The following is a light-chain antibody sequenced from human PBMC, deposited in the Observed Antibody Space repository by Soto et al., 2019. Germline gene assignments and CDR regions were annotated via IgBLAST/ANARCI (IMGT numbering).Light chain of an antibody. V-gene: IGKV1-17*03. Sequence: DIHMTQSPSALSASVGYIFPITCRASQDISRYLAWFQKKPGRVPERLIYVASALQSGVPSRFRGSGSGTDLTITISSLQTEDFATYYCLQDYNYPITFGHGTRLEI. CDR1: QDISRY. J-gene: IGKJ5*01. CDR3: LQDYNYPIT. CDR2: VAS.